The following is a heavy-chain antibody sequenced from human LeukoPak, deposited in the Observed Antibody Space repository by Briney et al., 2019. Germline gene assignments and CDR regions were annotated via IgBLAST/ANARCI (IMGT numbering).Heavy chain of an antibody. J-gene: IGHJ4*02. CDR2: ISYDGSNK. Sequence: GGSLRLSCAASGFTFSSYAMHWVRQAPGKGLEWVAVISYDGSNKYYADSVKGRFTISRDNSKNTLYLRMNSLRAEDTAVYYCARVGYSSGWYFDYWGQGTLVTVSS. CDR1: GFTFSSYA. CDR3: ARVGYSSGWYFDY. D-gene: IGHD6-19*01. V-gene: IGHV3-30-3*01.